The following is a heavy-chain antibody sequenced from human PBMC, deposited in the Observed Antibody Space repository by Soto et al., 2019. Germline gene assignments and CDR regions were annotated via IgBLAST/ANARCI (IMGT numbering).Heavy chain of an antibody. CDR1: GFTFTDYA. Sequence: GGSLRLSCAASGFTFTDYAMIWVRQAPGKGLECVSIIGGRGSHTSYADSVKGRFTISRDNSKNTVYLEMHSLTAEDTALYYCAKDILGFPHVWVKGTTVTVSS. CDR3: AKDILGFPHV. J-gene: IGHJ6*04. D-gene: IGHD3-9*01. CDR2: IGGRGSHT. V-gene: IGHV3-23*01.